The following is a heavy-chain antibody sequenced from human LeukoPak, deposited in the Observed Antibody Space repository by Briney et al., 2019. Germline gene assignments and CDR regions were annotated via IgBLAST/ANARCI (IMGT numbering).Heavy chain of an antibody. Sequence: SETLSLTCTVSGGSISSYYWSWIRQPPGKGLELIGYIYYSGSTNYNPSLKSRVTISVDTSQNQFPLKLSSVTPAHTAVYYCARDYEGYNSSSPWFAPWGQGTLVTVPS. V-gene: IGHV4-59*01. J-gene: IGHJ5*02. CDR1: GGSISSYY. D-gene: IGHD6-6*01. CDR2: IYYSGST. CDR3: ARDYEGYNSSSPWFAP.